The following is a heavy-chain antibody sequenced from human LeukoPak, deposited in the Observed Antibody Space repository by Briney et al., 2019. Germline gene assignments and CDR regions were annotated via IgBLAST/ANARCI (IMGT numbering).Heavy chain of an antibody. V-gene: IGHV3-74*01. CDR1: GFTFSNYW. Sequence: GGSLRLSCAASGFTFSNYWMHWVRQAPGKGLVWVSRINSDGINTSYADSVKGRFTISRDNAKNTLNLQMNSLRAEDTAVYYCAKCGGGDCYRALDIWGQGTTVTVSS. CDR2: INSDGINT. CDR3: AKCGGGDCYRALDI. D-gene: IGHD2-21*02. J-gene: IGHJ3*02.